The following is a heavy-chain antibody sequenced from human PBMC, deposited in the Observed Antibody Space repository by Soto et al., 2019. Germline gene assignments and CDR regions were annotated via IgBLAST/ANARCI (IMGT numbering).Heavy chain of an antibody. CDR2: MNPNSGNT. V-gene: IGHV1-8*01. CDR1: GYTFTSYD. J-gene: IGHJ4*02. Sequence: QVQLVQSGAEVKKPGASVKVSCKAAGYTFTSYDINWVRQATGQDFEWMGWMNPNSGNTAYAQKFQGRVTMTRDTAKSTAFMELSSLTSEDPAVYSCARGPRNWGVDYWGQGTLVTVSS. D-gene: IGHD7-27*01. CDR3: ARGPRNWGVDY.